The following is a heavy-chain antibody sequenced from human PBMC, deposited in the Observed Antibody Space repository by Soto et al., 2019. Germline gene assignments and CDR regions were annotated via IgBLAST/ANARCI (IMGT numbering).Heavy chain of an antibody. V-gene: IGHV5-10-1*01. J-gene: IGHJ4*02. Sequence: EVQLVQSGAEVKKPGESLRISCKGSGYSFTSYWISWVRQMPGKGLEWMGRIDPSDSYTNYSPSFQGHVTISADKSISTADLQWSSLKASDTAMYYCARRGGSYENVDYWGQGTLVTVSS. CDR2: IDPSDSYT. CDR3: ARRGGSYENVDY. CDR1: GYSFTSYW. D-gene: IGHD1-26*01.